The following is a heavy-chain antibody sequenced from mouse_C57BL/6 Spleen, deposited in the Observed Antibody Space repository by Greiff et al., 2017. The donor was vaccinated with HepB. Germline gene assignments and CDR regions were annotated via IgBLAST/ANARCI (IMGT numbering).Heavy chain of an antibody. D-gene: IGHD3-2*02. CDR2: ISDGGSYT. Sequence: EVQVVESGGGLVKPGGSLKLSCAASGFTFSSYAMSWVRQTPEKRLEWVATISDGGSYTYYPDNVKGRFTISRDNAKNNLYLQMSHLKSEDTAMYYCARDQDSSGYVAMDYWGQGTSVTVSS. CDR1: GFTFSSYA. V-gene: IGHV5-4*01. J-gene: IGHJ4*01. CDR3: ARDQDSSGYVAMDY.